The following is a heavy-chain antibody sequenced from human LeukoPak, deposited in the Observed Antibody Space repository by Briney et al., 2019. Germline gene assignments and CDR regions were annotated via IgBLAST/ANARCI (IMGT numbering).Heavy chain of an antibody. CDR3: AREGYGSGSYYNEIVY. J-gene: IGHJ4*02. V-gene: IGHV4-39*07. Sequence: SETLSLTCTVSGVSISSYYWSRIRQPPGKGLEWIGSIYYSGSTYYNPSLKSRVTISVDTSKNQFSLKLSSVTAADTAVYYCAREGYGSGSYYNEIVYWGQGTLVTVSS. D-gene: IGHD3-10*01. CDR2: IYYSGST. CDR1: GVSISSYY.